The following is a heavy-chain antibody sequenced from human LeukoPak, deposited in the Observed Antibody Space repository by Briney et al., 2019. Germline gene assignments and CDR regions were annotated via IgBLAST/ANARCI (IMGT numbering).Heavy chain of an antibody. Sequence: SETLSLTCTVSGGSISSSNWYSWVRQPPRKGLEWIGEIYHSGSTNYNPSLKSRVTISVDNSKSQFSLKLGSVTAADTAVYYCARSVSGNYGAFGIWGQGTMVTVSS. CDR2: IYHSGST. CDR1: GGSISSSNW. J-gene: IGHJ3*02. D-gene: IGHD1-26*01. CDR3: ARSVSGNYGAFGI. V-gene: IGHV4-4*02.